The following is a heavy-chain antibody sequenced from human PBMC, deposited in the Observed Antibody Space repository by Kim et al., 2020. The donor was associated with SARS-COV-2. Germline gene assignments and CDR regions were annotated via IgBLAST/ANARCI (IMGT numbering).Heavy chain of an antibody. V-gene: IGHV4-59*13. J-gene: IGHJ4*02. CDR2: IYYSGST. CDR3: AREGGDYIRRRYFDY. CDR1: GGSISSYY. Sequence: SETLSLTCTVSGGSISSYYWSWIRQPPGKGLEWIGYIYYSGSTNYNPSLKSRVTISVDTSKNQFSLKLSSVTAADTAVYYCAREGGDYIRRRYFDYWGQGTLVTVSS. D-gene: IGHD4-17*01.